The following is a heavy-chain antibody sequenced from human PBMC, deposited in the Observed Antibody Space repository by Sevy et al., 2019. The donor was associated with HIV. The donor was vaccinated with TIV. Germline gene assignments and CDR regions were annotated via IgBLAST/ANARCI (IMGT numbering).Heavy chain of an antibody. CDR2: ISSDGSNK. Sequence: GESLKISCAASGFTFSIYGMHWVRQAPGKGLEWVAVISSDGSNKYYADSVKGRFTISRDNSKNTLYLQMNSLRAEDMALYYCAKTHSGSYWYYYGMDVWGQGTTVTVSS. CDR1: GFTFSIYG. CDR3: AKTHSGSYWYYYGMDV. D-gene: IGHD1-26*01. V-gene: IGHV3-30*18. J-gene: IGHJ6*02.